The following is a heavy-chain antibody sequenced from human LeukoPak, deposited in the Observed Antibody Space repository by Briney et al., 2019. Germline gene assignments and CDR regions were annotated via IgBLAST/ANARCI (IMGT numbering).Heavy chain of an antibody. J-gene: IGHJ5*02. CDR3: AREGSSSWYNWFDP. V-gene: IGHV4-59*01. CDR1: GGSISSYY. CDR2: IYYSGST. Sequence: SETLSLTCNVSGGSISSYYWSWIRQPPGKGLEWIGYIYYSGSTNYNPSLKSRVTISVDTSKNQFSLKLSSVTAADTAVYYCAREGSSSWYNWFDPWGQGTLVTVSS. D-gene: IGHD6-13*01.